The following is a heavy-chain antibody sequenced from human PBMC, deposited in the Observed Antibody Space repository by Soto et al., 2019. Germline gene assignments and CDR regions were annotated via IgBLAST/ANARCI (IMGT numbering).Heavy chain of an antibody. J-gene: IGHJ5*02. CDR1: GFTFSSYA. CDR3: ARSGLALPYSASHWFDP. Sequence: PGGSLRLSCAASGFTFSSYAMNWVRQTQEKGLEWVSSISSTSSYTHYSDSVKGRFTISRDNANNSLFLQMNSLRGEDTAVYYCARSGLALPYSASHWFDPWGHGTLVTVSS. D-gene: IGHD3-22*01. V-gene: IGHV3-21*01. CDR2: ISSTSSYT.